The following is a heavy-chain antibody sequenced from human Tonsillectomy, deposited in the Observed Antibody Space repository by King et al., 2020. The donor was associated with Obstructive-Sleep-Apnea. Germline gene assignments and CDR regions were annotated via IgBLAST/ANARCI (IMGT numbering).Heavy chain of an antibody. CDR3: ATSNVGSFNY. V-gene: IGHV5-10-1*01. Sequence: QLVQSGPEVKKPGASLRISCKGSGYTFTTYWISWVRQMPGKGLEWMGRIDPSDSYTKYSPSFQGHVTISADKSIATAYLQWSSLKASDTAMYYCATSNVGSFNYWGQGTLVTVSP. J-gene: IGHJ4*02. CDR1: GYTFTTYW. D-gene: IGHD1-26*01. CDR2: IDPSDSYT.